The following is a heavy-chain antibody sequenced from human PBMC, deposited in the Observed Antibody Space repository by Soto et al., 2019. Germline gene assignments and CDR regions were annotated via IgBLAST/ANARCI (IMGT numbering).Heavy chain of an antibody. D-gene: IGHD5-12*01. CDR2: ITGDGTNT. Sequence: EVQLVQSGGGLVQPGGSLRLSCAASGFAFRRYWLHWVRQAPGKGLMLVSRITGDGTNTAYATSVKGRFTISRDNAKNMVYLQMDSLKAEDTAVYYCARDGGYGTPFDYWGQGALVTVSS. J-gene: IGHJ4*02. CDR3: ARDGGYGTPFDY. V-gene: IGHV3-74*01. CDR1: GFAFRRYW.